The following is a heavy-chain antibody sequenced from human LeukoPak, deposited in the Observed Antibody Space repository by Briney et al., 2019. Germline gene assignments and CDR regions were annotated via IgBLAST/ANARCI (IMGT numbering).Heavy chain of an antibody. CDR3: ARGYYGSGSYYNTTNWFDP. J-gene: IGHJ5*02. V-gene: IGHV1-69*01. CDR1: GGTFSSYA. CDR2: IIPIFGTA. D-gene: IGHD3-10*01. Sequence: EASVKVSCKASGGTFSSYAISWVRQAPGQGLEWMGGIIPIFGTANYAQKFQGRVTTTADESTSTAYMELSSLRSEDTAVYYCARGYYGSGSYYNTTNWFDPWGQGTLVTVSS.